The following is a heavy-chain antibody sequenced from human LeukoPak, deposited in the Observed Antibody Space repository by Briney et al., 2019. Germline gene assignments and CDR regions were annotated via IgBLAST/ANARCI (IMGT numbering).Heavy chain of an antibody. CDR1: GLSFRGPE. J-gene: IGHJ1*01. D-gene: IGHD1-26*01. Sequence: GRSLRLSCAVSGLSFRGPEMNWVRQAPGKGLEWVAFISRSGKTMYYADSLKGRFSVSRDNAKKSLFLQMNGLRVEDTGIYYCARIGSTGTYNRDFQYWGPGTLVVVSS. CDR2: ISRSGKTM. CDR3: ARIGSTGTYNRDFQY. V-gene: IGHV3-48*03.